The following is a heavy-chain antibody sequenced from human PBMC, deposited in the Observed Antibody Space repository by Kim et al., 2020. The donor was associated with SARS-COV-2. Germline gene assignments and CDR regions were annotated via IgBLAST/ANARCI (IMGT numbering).Heavy chain of an antibody. J-gene: IGHJ4*02. D-gene: IGHD6-19*01. CDR3: ARDGGSGWFPSYYFDN. CDR1: GFNFRVNG. CDR2: TSYDGSHE. Sequence: GGSLRLSCAAFGFNFRVNGMHWVRQAPGKGLEWVAVTSYDGSHETYADSVKGRFTIYRDTSKNTLYLQMNSLRVEDTAVYYCARDGGSGWFPSYYFDNWGLGTLVTVSS. V-gene: IGHV3-30*12.